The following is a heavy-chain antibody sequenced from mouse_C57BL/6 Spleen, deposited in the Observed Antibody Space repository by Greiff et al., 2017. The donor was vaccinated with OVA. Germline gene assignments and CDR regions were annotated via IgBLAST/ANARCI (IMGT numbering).Heavy chain of an antibody. CDR1: GYTFTSYT. Sequence: QVQLQQSGAELARPGASVKMSCKASGYTFTSYTMHWVKQRPGQGLEWIGYINPSSGYTKYNQKFKDKATLTADKSSSTAYMQLSSLSSEASADYCCARKPSSYEYFDVWGTGTTVTVSS. V-gene: IGHV1-4*01. D-gene: IGHD1-1*01. J-gene: IGHJ1*03. CDR3: ARKPSSYEYFDV. CDR2: INPSSGYT.